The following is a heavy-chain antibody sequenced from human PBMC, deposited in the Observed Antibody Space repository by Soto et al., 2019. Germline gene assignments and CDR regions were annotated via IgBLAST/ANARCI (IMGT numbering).Heavy chain of an antibody. V-gene: IGHV4-30-4*01. J-gene: IGHJ4*02. CDR2: IYYGGST. CDR3: ARADGYAFDY. Sequence: QVQLQESGPGLVKPSETLSLTCTVSGGSISSAAYYWSWVRQPPGKGLEWIGYIYYGGSTYYNPSLKSRVAISIDTSNNQFSLKLSSVTAADTAVYDCARADGYAFDYWGQGTLVTVSS. CDR1: GGSISSAAYY. D-gene: IGHD2-2*01.